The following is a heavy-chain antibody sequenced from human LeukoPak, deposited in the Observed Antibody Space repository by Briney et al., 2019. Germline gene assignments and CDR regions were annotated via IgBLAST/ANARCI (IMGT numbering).Heavy chain of an antibody. CDR2: ISSSSSYI. CDR3: ARVREDAFDI. Sequence: NTGGSLRLSCAASGFTFSSYSMNWVRQAPGKGLEWVSSISSSSSYIYYADSVKGRFTISRDNAKNSLYLQMNSLRAEDTAVYYCARVREDAFDIWGQGTMVTVSS. J-gene: IGHJ3*02. V-gene: IGHV3-21*01. CDR1: GFTFSSYS.